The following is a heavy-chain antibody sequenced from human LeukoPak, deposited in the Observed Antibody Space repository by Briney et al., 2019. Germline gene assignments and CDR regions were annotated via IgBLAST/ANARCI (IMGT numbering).Heavy chain of an antibody. D-gene: IGHD3-10*01. CDR2: INWNGGST. Sequence: PGGSLRLSCAASGFTFDDYGMSWVRQAPGKGLEWVSGINWNGGSTGYADSVKGRFTISRDNAKNSLYLQMNSLRAEDTALYYCARGGDINPSGVSWFDPWGQGTLVTVSS. CDR3: ARGGDINPSGVSWFDP. J-gene: IGHJ5*02. V-gene: IGHV3-20*04. CDR1: GFTFDDYG.